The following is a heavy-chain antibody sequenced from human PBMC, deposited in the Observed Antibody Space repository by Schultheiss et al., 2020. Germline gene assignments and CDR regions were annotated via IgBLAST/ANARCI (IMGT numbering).Heavy chain of an antibody. J-gene: IGHJ4*02. D-gene: IGHD6-6*01. CDR1: GFTFSSYA. Sequence: GGSLRLSCAASGFTFSSYAMSWVRQAPGKGLEWVSAISGSGGSTYYADSVKGRFTISRDNAKNSLYLQMNSLRAEDTAVYYCARVKAARPIGHFDYWGQGTLVTVSS. CDR3: ARVKAARPIGHFDY. CDR2: ISGSGGST. V-gene: IGHV3-23*01.